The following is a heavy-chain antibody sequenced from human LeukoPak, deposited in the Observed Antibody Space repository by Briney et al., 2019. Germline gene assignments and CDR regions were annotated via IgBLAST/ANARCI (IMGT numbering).Heavy chain of an antibody. J-gene: IGHJ4*02. Sequence: KPGGSLRLSCAASGFTFSNAWMSWVRQAPGKGLEWVGRIKSKTDGGTTDYAAPVKGRFTISRDDSKNTLYLQMNNLKTEDTAVYYCTMSYYDILTGYIDWGQGTLVTVSS. CDR2: IKSKTDGGTT. V-gene: IGHV3-15*01. D-gene: IGHD3-9*01. CDR3: TMSYYDILTGYID. CDR1: GFTFSNAW.